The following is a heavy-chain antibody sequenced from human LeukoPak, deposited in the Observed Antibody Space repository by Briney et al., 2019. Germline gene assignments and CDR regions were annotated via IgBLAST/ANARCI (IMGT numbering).Heavy chain of an antibody. V-gene: IGHV5-51*01. Sequence: GESLKISCKGSGYSFTSYWIGWVRQMPGKGLEGRGIIYPGDSDTRYSPSFQGQVTISADKSISTAYLQWSSLKASATAMYYCARKRWLQSPFDYWGQGTLVTVSS. D-gene: IGHD5-24*01. CDR1: GYSFTSYW. CDR3: ARKRWLQSPFDY. CDR2: IYPGDSDT. J-gene: IGHJ4*02.